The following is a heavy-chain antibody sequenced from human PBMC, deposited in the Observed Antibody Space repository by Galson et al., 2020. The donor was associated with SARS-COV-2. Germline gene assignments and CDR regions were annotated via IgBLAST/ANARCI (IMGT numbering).Heavy chain of an antibody. CDR2: ISYDGSNK. J-gene: IGHJ4*02. D-gene: IGHD3-9*01. CDR3: ARGYDILTGYLYFDY. Sequence: TGGSLRLSCAASGFTFSSYAMHWVRQAPGKGLEWVAVISYDGSNKYYADYVKGRFTISRDNSKNTLYLQMNSLRAEDTAVYYCARGYDILTGYLYFDYWGQGTLVTVYS. V-gene: IGHV3-30-3*01. CDR1: GFTFSSYA.